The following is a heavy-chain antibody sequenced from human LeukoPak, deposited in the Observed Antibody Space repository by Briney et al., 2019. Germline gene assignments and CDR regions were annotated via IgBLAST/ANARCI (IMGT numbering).Heavy chain of an antibody. CDR2: IYYSGST. D-gene: IGHD6-13*01. Sequence: PSETLSPTCTVSGGSISSSSYYWGWIRQPPGKGLEWIGSIYYSGSTYYNPSLKSRVTISVDTSKNQFSLKLSSVTAADTAVYYCASLRVGSSFGYQYYIDVWGKGTTVTVSS. J-gene: IGHJ6*03. CDR1: GGSISSSSYY. V-gene: IGHV4-39*01. CDR3: ASLRVGSSFGYQYYIDV.